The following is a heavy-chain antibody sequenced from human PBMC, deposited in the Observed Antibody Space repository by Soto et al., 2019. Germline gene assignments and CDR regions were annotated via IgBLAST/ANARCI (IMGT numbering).Heavy chain of an antibody. J-gene: IGHJ6*02. CDR2: INPNSGGT. D-gene: IGHD6-13*01. Sequence: ASVKVSCKASGYTFTGYYMHWVRQAPGQGLEWMGWINPNSGGTNYAQKFQGWVTMTRDTSISTAYMELSRLRSDDTAVYYCAREDGYSSSRQKYGMDVWGQGTTVTVSS. CDR1: GYTFTGYY. CDR3: AREDGYSSSRQKYGMDV. V-gene: IGHV1-2*04.